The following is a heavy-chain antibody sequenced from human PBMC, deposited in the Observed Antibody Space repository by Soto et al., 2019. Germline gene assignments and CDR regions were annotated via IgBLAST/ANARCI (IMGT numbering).Heavy chain of an antibody. Sequence: TLSLTCAVSGGSISSGGYSWTWIRQPPGKGLEWVGHTYHTGTAYYSPSLKSRATISVDTSKNQFSLKLTSATAADTAVYYCASVLLYRAVVWGPGTLVTVSS. CDR2: TYHTGTA. CDR3: ASVLLYRAVV. J-gene: IGHJ4*02. CDR1: GGSISSGGYS. V-gene: IGHV4-30-2*01. D-gene: IGHD6-19*01.